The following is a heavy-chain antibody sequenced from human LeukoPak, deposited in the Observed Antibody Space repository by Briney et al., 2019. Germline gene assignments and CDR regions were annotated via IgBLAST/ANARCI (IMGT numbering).Heavy chain of an antibody. CDR2: ISQSGNTI. Sequence: GGSLSLSCAASGFTFSTYAINWVRQASGKGLEWISAISQSGNTIYYADSVKGRFIISRDNSKNTLYLQLNSLRAEDTAVYYCARVDTSHLRYFDSWGQGTLVTVSS. D-gene: IGHD3-16*01. CDR3: ARVDTSHLRYFDS. J-gene: IGHJ4*02. V-gene: IGHV3-23*01. CDR1: GFTFSTYA.